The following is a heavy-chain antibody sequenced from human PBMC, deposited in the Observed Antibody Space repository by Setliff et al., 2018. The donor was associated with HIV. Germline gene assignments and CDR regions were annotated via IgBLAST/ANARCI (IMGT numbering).Heavy chain of an antibody. CDR1: GYTFPRYF. V-gene: IGHV1-46*01. CDR2: INPSGGST. CDR3: ARGWEGGMDY. J-gene: IGHJ4*02. Sequence: ASVKVSCKASGYTFPRYFMHCVRQAPGQGLGWLGMINPSGGSTWYAQKFQGRVTMTGDTSTNTLYMELSSLRSEDTAVYYCARGWEGGMDYWGQGTLVTVSS. D-gene: IGHD1-26*01.